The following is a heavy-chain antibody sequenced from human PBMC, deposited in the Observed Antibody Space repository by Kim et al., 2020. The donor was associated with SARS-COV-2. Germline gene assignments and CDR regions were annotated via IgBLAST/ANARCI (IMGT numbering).Heavy chain of an antibody. J-gene: IGHJ6*02. CDR1: GFTFSSYW. CDR3: ARVHILTGYNYYYYGMDV. Sequence: WGSLRLSCAASGFTFSSYWMQWVRQAPGKGLVWVSRINSDGSSTSYADSVKGRFTISRDNAKNTLYLQMNSLRAEDTAVYYCARVHILTGYNYYYYGMDVWGQGTTVTVSS. CDR2: INSDGSST. D-gene: IGHD3-9*01. V-gene: IGHV3-74*01.